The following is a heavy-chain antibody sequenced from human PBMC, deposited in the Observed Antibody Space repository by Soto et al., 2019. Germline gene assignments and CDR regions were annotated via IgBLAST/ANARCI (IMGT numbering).Heavy chain of an antibody. CDR1: GGSISSYY. CDR3: ARAAVDDSSGYYYGFDY. V-gene: IGHV4-59*01. CDR2: IYYSGST. J-gene: IGHJ4*02. Sequence: SETLSLTCTVSGGSISSYYWSWIRQPPGKGLEWIGYIYYSGSTNYNPSLKSRVTISVDTSKNQFSLKLSSVTAADTAVYYCARAAVDDSSGYYYGFDYWGQGTMVTVSS. D-gene: IGHD3-22*01.